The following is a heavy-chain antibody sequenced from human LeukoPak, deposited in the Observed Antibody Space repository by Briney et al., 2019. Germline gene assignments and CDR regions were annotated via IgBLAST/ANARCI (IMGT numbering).Heavy chain of an antibody. CDR2: IYYSGAT. J-gene: IGHJ4*02. Sequence: SETLSLTCTVSGGTISSSSSFWGWIRQPPGKGLEWIGYIYYSGATYYNPSLKSRVTISVDTSKNQFSLKLTSVTAADTAVYYCARLSGSPHPPFDYWGQGTLVTVSS. CDR3: ARLSGSPHPPFDY. CDR1: GGTISSSSSF. V-gene: IGHV4-61*05. D-gene: IGHD1-26*01.